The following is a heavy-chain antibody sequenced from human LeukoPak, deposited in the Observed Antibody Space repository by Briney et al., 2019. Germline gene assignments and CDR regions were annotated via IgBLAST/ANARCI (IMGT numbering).Heavy chain of an antibody. J-gene: IGHJ4*02. CDR3: AREGGSYPHLDY. CDR1: GCTFTGYY. CDR2: INPNSGGT. V-gene: IGHV1-2*02. Sequence: ASVKVSCKASGCTFTGYYMHWVRQAPGQGLEWMGWINPNSGGTNYAQKFQGRVTMTRDTSISTAYMELSRLRSDDTAVYYCAREGGSYPHLDYWGQGTLVTVSS. D-gene: IGHD1-26*01.